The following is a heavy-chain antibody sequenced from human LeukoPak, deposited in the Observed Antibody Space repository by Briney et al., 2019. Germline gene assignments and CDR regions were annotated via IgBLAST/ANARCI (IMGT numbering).Heavy chain of an antibody. CDR2: MNPNSGNT. CDR1: GYTFTSYG. V-gene: IGHV1-8*03. D-gene: IGHD2-2*01. J-gene: IGHJ6*03. CDR3: ARAVYCSSTSCYGYYYYMDV. Sequence: ASVKVSCKASGYTFTSYGISWVRQAPGQGLEWMGWMNPNSGNTGYAQKFQGRVTITRNTSISTAYMELSSLRSEDTAVYYCARAVYCSSTSCYGYYYYMDVWGKGTTVTVSS.